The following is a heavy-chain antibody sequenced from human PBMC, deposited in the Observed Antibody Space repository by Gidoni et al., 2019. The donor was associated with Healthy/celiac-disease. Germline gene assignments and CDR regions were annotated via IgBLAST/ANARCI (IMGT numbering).Heavy chain of an antibody. V-gene: IGHV4-34*01. CDR3: ARAMAEIDY. Sequence: QVQLQQWGAGLLKPSETLSLPCAVYGGSFSGYYWSWIRQPPGKGLEWIGEINHSGSTNYNPSLKSRVTISVDTSKNQFSLKLSSVTAADTAVYYCARAMAEIDYWGQGTLVTVSS. J-gene: IGHJ4*02. CDR1: GGSFSGYY. CDR2: INHSGST.